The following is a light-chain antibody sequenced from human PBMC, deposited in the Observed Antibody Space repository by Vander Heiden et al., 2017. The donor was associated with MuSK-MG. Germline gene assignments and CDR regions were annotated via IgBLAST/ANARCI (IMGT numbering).Light chain of an antibody. CDR1: SSDVGSYNL. CDR2: EVS. V-gene: IGLV2-23*02. CDR3: CSYAGSSTLGV. Sequence: QSALTQPASAPGSPAQSTTISCTGTSSDVGSYNLVSWYQQHPGKAPKLMIYEVSKRPSGVSNRFSGSKSGNTASLTISGLQAEDEADYYCCSYAGSSTLGVFGGGTKLTVL. J-gene: IGLJ2*01.